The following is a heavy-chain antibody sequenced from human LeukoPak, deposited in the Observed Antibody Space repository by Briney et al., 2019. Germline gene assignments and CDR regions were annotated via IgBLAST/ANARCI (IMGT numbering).Heavy chain of an antibody. CDR2: ISPDGSIT. D-gene: IGHD3-3*01. CDR3: ATPWSY. J-gene: IGHJ4*02. CDR1: GSTLSTYW. Sequence: PGGSLGLSCAASGSTLSTYWMHWVRQGPGKGLVWVSYISPDGSITRYADSVKGRFTISRDNAKNTLYLQMNSLRAEDTAVYYCATPWSYWGRGTLVTVSS. V-gene: IGHV3-74*01.